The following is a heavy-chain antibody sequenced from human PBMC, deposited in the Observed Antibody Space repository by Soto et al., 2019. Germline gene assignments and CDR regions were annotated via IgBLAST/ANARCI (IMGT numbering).Heavy chain of an antibody. Sequence: EVQLVESGGGLVQPGGSLRLSCAVSGFTVSSKYMSWVRQAPGKGLEWVAVIQRGGSIYYADSVKGRFAISRDSAENTLYLQMKSLRAEDTAVYYGTRDEVQCSRGIGYGVPMDVWGKGTTVTVSS. D-gene: IGHD2-15*01. CDR3: TRDEVQCSRGIGYGVPMDV. V-gene: IGHV3-66*01. CDR2: IQRGGSI. J-gene: IGHJ6*03. CDR1: GFTVSSKY.